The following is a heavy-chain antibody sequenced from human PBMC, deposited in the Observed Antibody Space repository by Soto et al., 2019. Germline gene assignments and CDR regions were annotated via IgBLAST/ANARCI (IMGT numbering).Heavy chain of an antibody. Sequence: XVKVSCKASGYTFTRYAVSWVRQAPGQGLEWMGGIIPIFGTANYAQKFQGRVTITADESTSTAYMELSSLRSEDKAVYYCASSGCSGGSCYPYYFDYWGQGTLVTVSS. D-gene: IGHD2-15*01. CDR3: ASSGCSGGSCYPYYFDY. J-gene: IGHJ4*02. V-gene: IGHV1-69*13. CDR1: GYTFTRYA. CDR2: IIPIFGTA.